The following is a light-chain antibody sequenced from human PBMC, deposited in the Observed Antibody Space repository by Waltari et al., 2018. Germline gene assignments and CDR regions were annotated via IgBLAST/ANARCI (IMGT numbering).Light chain of an antibody. CDR1: SSDVGAYNY. Sequence: QSALTQPASVSGSPGQSITISCTGTSSDVGAYNYVSWYQHHPGKAPKLIIYEVTSRPSGVSHRFSGSKSGNTASLTISGLQAEDEADYYCSSYTTTTIYVFGTGTKVTVL. CDR2: EVT. CDR3: SSYTTTTIYV. J-gene: IGLJ1*01. V-gene: IGLV2-14*01.